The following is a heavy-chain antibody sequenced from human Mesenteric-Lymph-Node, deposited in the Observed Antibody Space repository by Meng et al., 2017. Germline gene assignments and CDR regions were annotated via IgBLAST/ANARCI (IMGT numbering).Heavy chain of an antibody. CDR2: IHHSGSA. CDR3: ASFDHIPRRNYFDY. D-gene: IGHD2-21*01. CDR1: GGSMSSGNYY. J-gene: IGHJ4*02. Sequence: VELKGPGPGLVGPPQALSLTCTVSGGSMSSGNYYWSWIRQPPGKGLEWIGYIHHSGSAYYNPSPKSRVSISVDTSKNQFSLNLNSMTAADTAVYYCASFDHIPRRNYFDYWGQGTLVTVSS. V-gene: IGHV4-30-4*01.